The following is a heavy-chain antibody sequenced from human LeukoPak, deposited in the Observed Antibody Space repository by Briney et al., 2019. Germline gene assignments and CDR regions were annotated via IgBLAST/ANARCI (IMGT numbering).Heavy chain of an antibody. J-gene: IGHJ5*02. V-gene: IGHV5-51*03. D-gene: IGHD6-13*01. Sequence: KPGDSLKISCKISGYRLTSNWIGWVRQVPGKGLEWMGLIYPGYSDAKYSPSFQGQVTFSVDASISTAYLQLSGLRASDTAIYYCVRFALSSSLDHWGQGTLVTVSS. CDR3: VRFALSSSLDH. CDR1: GYRLTSNW. CDR2: IYPGYSDA.